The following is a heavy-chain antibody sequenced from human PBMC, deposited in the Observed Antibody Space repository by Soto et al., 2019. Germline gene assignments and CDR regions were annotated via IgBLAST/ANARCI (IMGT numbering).Heavy chain of an antibody. Sequence: SETLSLTCTVSGGSISSSSYYRGWIRQPPGKRLEWTGSIYYSGSTYYNPSLKSRVTISVDASKNQFSLKLSSVTAADTAVYYCARLKVVAATGYFDYWGQGTLVTVSS. CDR2: IYYSGST. CDR1: GGSISSSSYY. D-gene: IGHD2-15*01. V-gene: IGHV4-39*01. J-gene: IGHJ4*02. CDR3: ARLKVVAATGYFDY.